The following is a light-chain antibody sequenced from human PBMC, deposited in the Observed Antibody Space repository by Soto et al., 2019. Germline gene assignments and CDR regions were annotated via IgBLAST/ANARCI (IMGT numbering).Light chain of an antibody. CDR3: QQYGSSPPGVT. CDR2: GAS. CDR1: QSVSSSY. V-gene: IGKV3-20*01. Sequence: EIVLTQSPGTLSLSPGERATLSCRASQSVSSSYLAWYQQKPGQAPRLLIYGASSRATGIPDRFSGSGSGTDFNLNISRLEPEDFAVYDCQQYGSSPPGVTFGPGTKVDIK. J-gene: IGKJ3*01.